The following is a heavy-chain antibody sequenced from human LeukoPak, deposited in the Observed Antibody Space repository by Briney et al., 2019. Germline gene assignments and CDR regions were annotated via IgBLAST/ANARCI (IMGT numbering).Heavy chain of an antibody. D-gene: IGHD1-26*01. CDR2: ISSSGSTI. CDR1: GFTFSDYY. Sequence: GGSLRLSCAASGFTFSDYYMSWIRQAPGKGLEWVSYISSSGSTIYYADSVKGRFTISRDHAKNSLHLQMNSLRAEDTAVYFCARAGASRRYYFDYWGQGTLVTVSS. V-gene: IGHV3-11*04. CDR3: ARAGASRRYYFDY. J-gene: IGHJ4*02.